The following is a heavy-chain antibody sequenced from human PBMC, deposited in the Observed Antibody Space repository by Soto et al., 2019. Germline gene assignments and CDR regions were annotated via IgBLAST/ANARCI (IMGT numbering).Heavy chain of an antibody. D-gene: IGHD1-26*01. J-gene: IGHJ4*02. Sequence: PGASLTISCKGSGYSFTSHWIGWVRQMPGRGLEWMGVIYPGDSDTRYSPSFQGQVSISADKSIYTASLQWTSLRASDTATYYGARQSGSPWHYFDRWGQGTQVTVSS. CDR2: IYPGDSDT. CDR1: GYSFTSHW. V-gene: IGHV5-51*01. CDR3: ARQSGSPWHYFDR.